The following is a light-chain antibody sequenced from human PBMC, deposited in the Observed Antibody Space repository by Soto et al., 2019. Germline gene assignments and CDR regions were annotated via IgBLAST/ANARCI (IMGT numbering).Light chain of an antibody. CDR2: KAS. V-gene: IGKV1-5*03. CDR1: QTIGSL. Sequence: DIQMTQSPSTLSASVGDRVTITCRASQTIGSLLAWYQQKAGRAPKLLIYKASTLESGVPSRFSCSRSGTEVTLTLSSLQPDDFATYYCQHYNSYPPMYTFGQGTKLEI. J-gene: IGKJ2*01. CDR3: QHYNSYPPMYT.